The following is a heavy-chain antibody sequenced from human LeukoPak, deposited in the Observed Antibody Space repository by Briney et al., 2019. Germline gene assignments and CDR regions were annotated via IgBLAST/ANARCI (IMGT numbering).Heavy chain of an antibody. CDR2: IYYSGST. CDR3: ARGDIVVVPAAPRGYGMDV. D-gene: IGHD2-2*01. J-gene: IGHJ6*02. CDR1: GGSISNY. V-gene: IGHV4-59*08. Sequence: PSETLSLTCTVSGGSISNYWSWIRQPPGKGLEWIGYIYYSGSTNYNPSLKSRVTISVDTSKDQFSLKLSSVTAANTAVYYCARGDIVVVPAAPRGYGMDVWGQGTTVTVSS.